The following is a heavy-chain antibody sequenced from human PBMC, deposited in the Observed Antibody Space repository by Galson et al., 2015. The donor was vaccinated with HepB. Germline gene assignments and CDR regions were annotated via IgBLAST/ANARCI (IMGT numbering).Heavy chain of an antibody. CDR2: IYSGGST. D-gene: IGHD2/OR15-2a*01. CDR3: ARDRSGTTLAF. J-gene: IGHJ4*01. CDR1: GFTVSSNY. Sequence: SLRLSCAVSGFTVSSNYMSWVRQAPGKGLEWVSIIYSGGSTYYADSVKDRFTISRDSSKYTLYLQMNSLRAEDTAVYYCARDRSGTTLAFGGQGTLVTVSS. V-gene: IGHV3-66*01.